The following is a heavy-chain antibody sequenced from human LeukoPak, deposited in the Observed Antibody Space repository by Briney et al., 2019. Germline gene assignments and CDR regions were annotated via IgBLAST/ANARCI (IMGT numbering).Heavy chain of an antibody. CDR3: ARVIVRGVIPYYYYYMDV. CDR2: IIPIFGTA. D-gene: IGHD3-10*01. Sequence: PVKVSCKASGGTFSSYAISWVRQAPVQGLEWMGGIIPIFGTANYAQKFQGRVTITADESTSTAYMELSSLRSEDTAVYYCARVIVRGVIPYYYYYMDVWGKGTTVTISS. CDR1: GGTFSSYA. J-gene: IGHJ6*03. V-gene: IGHV1-69*01.